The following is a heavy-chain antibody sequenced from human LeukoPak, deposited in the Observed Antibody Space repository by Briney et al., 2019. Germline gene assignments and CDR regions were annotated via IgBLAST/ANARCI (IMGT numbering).Heavy chain of an antibody. J-gene: IGHJ2*01. D-gene: IGHD3-22*01. CDR3: ARAYYDTSGYPGWYFDL. V-gene: IGHV4-4*07. Sequence: SQTLSLTCTVSGGSISSYYWSWIRQPAGKGLQWNGRIYTSGSTNYNPSLKSRVTMSVDTSKNQFSLKLTSVTAADTAVYYCARAYYDTSGYPGWYFDLWGRGTLVTVSS. CDR1: GGSISSYY. CDR2: IYTSGST.